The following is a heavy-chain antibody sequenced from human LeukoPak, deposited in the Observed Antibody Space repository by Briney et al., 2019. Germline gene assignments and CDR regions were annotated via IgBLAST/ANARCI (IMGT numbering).Heavy chain of an antibody. Sequence: GGSLRLSCAASGFTFSSYAMSWVRQAPGKGLEWVSTISGSGDSTYYADSVKGRFTISRDNSKNTLHLQMNSLRAEDTAVYSCAKGRSGVSSAVINYWGQGTLVTVSS. D-gene: IGHD2-8*01. J-gene: IGHJ4*02. CDR2: ISGSGDST. CDR3: AKGRSGVSSAVINY. CDR1: GFTFSSYA. V-gene: IGHV3-23*01.